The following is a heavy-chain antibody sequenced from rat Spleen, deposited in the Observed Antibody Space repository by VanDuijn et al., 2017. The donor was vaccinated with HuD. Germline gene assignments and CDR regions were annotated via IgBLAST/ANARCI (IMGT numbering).Heavy chain of an antibody. CDR1: GFTFSNYD. CDR2: ISPSGGST. Sequence: EVQLVESGGGLVQPGRSLKLSCAASGFTFSNYDMAWVRQAPTKGLEWVASISPSGGSTYYRDSVKGRFTVSRDNAKSTLYLQMDSLRSEDTATYYCARLRYGYKSPYVMDAWGQGASVTVSS. V-gene: IGHV5-25*01. D-gene: IGHD1-9*01. CDR3: ARLRYGYKSPYVMDA. J-gene: IGHJ4*01.